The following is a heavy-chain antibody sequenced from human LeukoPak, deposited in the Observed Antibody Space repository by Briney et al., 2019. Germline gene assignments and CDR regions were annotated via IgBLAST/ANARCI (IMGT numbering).Heavy chain of an antibody. J-gene: IGHJ4*02. CDR2: ISYDGSNK. Sequence: GGSLRLSCAASGFTFSSYAMHWVRQAPGKGLEWVAVISYDGSNKYYADSVKGRFTISRDNSKNTLYLQMNSLRAEDTAVHYCAREAYSYGLPDYWGQGTLVTVSS. CDR3: AREAYSYGLPDY. V-gene: IGHV3-30*04. CDR1: GFTFSSYA. D-gene: IGHD5-18*01.